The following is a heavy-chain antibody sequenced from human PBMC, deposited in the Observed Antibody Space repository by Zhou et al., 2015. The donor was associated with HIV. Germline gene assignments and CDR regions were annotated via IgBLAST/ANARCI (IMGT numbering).Heavy chain of an antibody. D-gene: IGHD3-22*01. CDR3: ARGNYDSSSAPFDY. CDR1: GFTFSSYG. Sequence: QVQLVESGGGVVQPGRSLRLSCAASGFTFSSYGMHWVRQAPGKGLEWVSVIYSGGSTYYADSVKGRFTISKDNSKNTLYLQMNSLRAEDTAVYYCARGNYDSSSAPFDYWGQGTLVTVSS. CDR2: IYSGGST. V-gene: IGHV3-NL1*01. J-gene: IGHJ4*02.